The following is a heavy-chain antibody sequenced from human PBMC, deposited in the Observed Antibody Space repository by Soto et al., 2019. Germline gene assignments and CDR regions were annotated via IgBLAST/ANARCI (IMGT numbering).Heavy chain of an antibody. V-gene: IGHV3-23*01. J-gene: IGHJ4*02. Sequence: EVQLLESGGGLVQPGGSLRLSCAASGFTFSSSAMSWVRQAPGKELECVSVITGSGDTTHYADSVKGRFTISRDNSKNTLSLQMHSVRAEDTALYYCAKVLVGSPMGTFDSWGQGTLVTVSS. D-gene: IGHD1-26*01. CDR1: GFTFSSSA. CDR3: AKVLVGSPMGTFDS. CDR2: ITGSGDTT.